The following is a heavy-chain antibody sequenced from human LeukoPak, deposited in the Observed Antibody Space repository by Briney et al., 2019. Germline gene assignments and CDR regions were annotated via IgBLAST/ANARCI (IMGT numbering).Heavy chain of an antibody. CDR3: ATDPSGYDYYFDY. J-gene: IGHJ4*02. D-gene: IGHD5-12*01. Sequence: ASVKVSCKVSGYTLTELSMHWVRQAPGKGLEWMGGFDPEDGGTIYAQKFQGRVTMTEDTSTDTAYMELSSLRSEDTAVYYCATDPSGYDYYFDYWGQGTLVTVSS. V-gene: IGHV1-24*01. CDR1: GYTLTELS. CDR2: FDPEDGGT.